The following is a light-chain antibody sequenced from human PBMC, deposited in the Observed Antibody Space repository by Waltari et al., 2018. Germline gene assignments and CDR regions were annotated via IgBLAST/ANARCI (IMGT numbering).Light chain of an antibody. Sequence: CMASRSVVRSLVWDQQKPGRAPRLLIDGASIRATCIPDRFTGSGSGTDFSLTISRLEPEDSAVYYCQMYVRLPVTFGQGTKVEI. CDR1: RSVVRS. J-gene: IGKJ1*01. V-gene: IGKV3-20*01. CDR2: GAS. CDR3: QMYVRLPVT.